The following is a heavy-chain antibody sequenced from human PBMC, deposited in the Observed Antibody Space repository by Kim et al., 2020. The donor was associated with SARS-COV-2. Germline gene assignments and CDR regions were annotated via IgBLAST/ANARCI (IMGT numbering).Heavy chain of an antibody. CDR2: IKSDGIST. CDR3: FWLSGGY. J-gene: IGHJ4*02. CDR1: GFTFSTYW. D-gene: IGHD3-3*01. Sequence: GGSLRLSCAASGFTFSTYWMHWVRQAPGKGLVWVSRIKSDGISTSYADSVKGRFTISRDNAKSTLFLQMNSLRADDTAVYYCFWLSGGYWGQGTLVTVSS. V-gene: IGHV3-74*01.